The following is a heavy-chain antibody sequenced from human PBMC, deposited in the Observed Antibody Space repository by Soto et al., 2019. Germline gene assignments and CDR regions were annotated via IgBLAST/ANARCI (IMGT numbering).Heavy chain of an antibody. J-gene: IGHJ4*02. CDR3: ARGREFDS. V-gene: IGHV4-30-2*01. CDR2: IFRSGTT. Sequence: PSGTLSLPCAVSGGSLTSGTYSWNWIRQPPGKGLEWIGYIFRSGTTYYNPSLKSRVSISIDVSKTQFSLNLRSLTAADTAVYYCARGREFDSWGQGTLVTVSS. CDR1: GGSLTSGTYS.